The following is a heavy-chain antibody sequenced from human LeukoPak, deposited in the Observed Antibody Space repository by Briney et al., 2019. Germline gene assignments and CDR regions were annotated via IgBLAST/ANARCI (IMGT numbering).Heavy chain of an antibody. Sequence: PGGSLRLSCAASGFTFSSYEMNWVRQAPGKGLEWVSYISSSGSTIYYADSVKGRFTISRDNAKNSLYLQMNSLRAEDTAVYYCARGVSYDYVWGSYRENWFDPWGQGTLVTVSP. V-gene: IGHV3-48*03. CDR2: ISSSGSTI. CDR3: ARGVSYDYVWGSYRENWFDP. D-gene: IGHD3-16*02. J-gene: IGHJ5*02. CDR1: GFTFSSYE.